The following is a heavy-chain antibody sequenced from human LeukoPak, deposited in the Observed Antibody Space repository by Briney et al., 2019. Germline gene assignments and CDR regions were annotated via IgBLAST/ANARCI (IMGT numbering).Heavy chain of an antibody. D-gene: IGHD3-10*01. J-gene: IGHJ4*02. V-gene: IGHV4-59*02. Sequence: SETLSLTCSVSGGSVTSYYWSWIRQSPGKGLEWIGHVSDGGSTNYSPSLKGRVSISVDTSKNQFSLNLRSVTAADTAVYYCARAKVRGVIRGFDYWGQGTLVTVSS. CDR3: ARAKVRGVIRGFDY. CDR2: VSDGGST. CDR1: GGSVTSYY.